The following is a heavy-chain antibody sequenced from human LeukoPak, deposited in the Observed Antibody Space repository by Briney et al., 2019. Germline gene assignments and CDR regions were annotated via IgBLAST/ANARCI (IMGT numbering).Heavy chain of an antibody. CDR1: GGTFSSYA. CDR3: ARDRGVVIDTYSSDNYGMDV. V-gene: IGHV1-69*04. CDR2: IIPIFGIT. Sequence: GASVKVSCKASGGTFSSYAISWVRQAPGQGLEWMGRIIPIFGITNYAQKFQGRVTITADRSTSTAYMEMSSLRSEDTAVYYCARDRGVVIDTYSSDNYGMDVWGRGTTVTVSS. J-gene: IGHJ6*02. D-gene: IGHD2-21*01.